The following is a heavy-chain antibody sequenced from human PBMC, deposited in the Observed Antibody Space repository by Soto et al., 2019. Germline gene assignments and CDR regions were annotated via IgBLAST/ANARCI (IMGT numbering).Heavy chain of an antibody. J-gene: IGHJ6*02. V-gene: IGHV3-9*01. D-gene: IGHD3-10*01. Sequence: GGSLRLSCAASGFTFDDYAMHWVRQAPWKGLEWVSGISWNSGSIGYADSVKGRFTISRDNAKNSLYLQMNSLRAEDTALYYCAKDEGLLGELSYYYGMDVWGQGTTVTVSS. CDR3: AKDEGLLGELSYYYGMDV. CDR1: GFTFDDYA. CDR2: ISWNSGSI.